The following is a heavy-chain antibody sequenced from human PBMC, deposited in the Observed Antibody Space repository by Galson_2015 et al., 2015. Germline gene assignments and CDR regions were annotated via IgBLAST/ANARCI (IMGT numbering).Heavy chain of an antibody. D-gene: IGHD2-15*01. CDR3: ASLYCSGGNYHDAFDI. V-gene: IGHV3-48*01. Sequence: SLRLSCATSGFTFNSYSMNWVRQAPGKGLEWVSYISTSSDRIYYADSVKGRFTISRDNSKNTLYLQMNSLRAEDTAVYYCASLYCSGGNYHDAFDIWGQGTMVTVSS. J-gene: IGHJ3*02. CDR1: GFTFNSYS. CDR2: ISTSSDRI.